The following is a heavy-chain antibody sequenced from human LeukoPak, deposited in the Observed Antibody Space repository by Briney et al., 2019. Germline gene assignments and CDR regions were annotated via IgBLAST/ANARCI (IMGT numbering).Heavy chain of an antibody. CDR3: AREGPRGNSQFDY. V-gene: IGHV3-33*01. J-gene: IGHJ4*02. D-gene: IGHD2/OR15-2a*01. CDR1: GFTFSSYG. Sequence: GGSLRLSCAASGFTFSSYGMHWVSQAPGKGLEWVALIWYDGSNKYYTDSVKGRLTISRDNSKNTLYLQMNSLRAEDTAIYYCAREGPRGNSQFDYWGQGTLVTVSS. CDR2: IWYDGSNK.